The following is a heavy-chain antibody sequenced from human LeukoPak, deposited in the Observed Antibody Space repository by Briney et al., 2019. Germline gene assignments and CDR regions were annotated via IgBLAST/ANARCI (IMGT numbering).Heavy chain of an antibody. Sequence: GGSLRLSCAASGFTLSSYAMSWVRQAPGKGLEWVSAISVSGNTYHADSVKGRFTISRDNAKNSLYLQMNSLRAEDTAVYYCARVGPWVNPDYYYHYMDVWGKGTTVTASS. D-gene: IGHD1-14*01. CDR1: GFTLSSYA. J-gene: IGHJ6*03. CDR2: ISVSGNT. V-gene: IGHV3-23*01. CDR3: ARVGPWVNPDYYYHYMDV.